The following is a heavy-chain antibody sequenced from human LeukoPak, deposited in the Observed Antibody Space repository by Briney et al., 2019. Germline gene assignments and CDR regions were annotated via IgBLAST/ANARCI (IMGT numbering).Heavy chain of an antibody. D-gene: IGHD6-19*01. CDR3: ARDSLGHSSGWYCIYY. V-gene: IGHV3-30-3*01. CDR2: ISYDGSNK. J-gene: IGHJ4*02. Sequence: GGSLRLSCAASGFTFSSYAMHWVRQAPGEGLEWVAVISYDGSNKYYADSVKGRFTISRDNSKNTLYLQMNSLRAEDTAVYYCARDSLGHSSGWYCIYYWGQGTLVTVSS. CDR1: GFTFSSYA.